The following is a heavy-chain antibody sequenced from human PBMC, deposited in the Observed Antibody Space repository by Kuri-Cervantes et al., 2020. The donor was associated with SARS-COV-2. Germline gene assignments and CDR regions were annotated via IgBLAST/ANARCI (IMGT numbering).Heavy chain of an antibody. D-gene: IGHD2-2*01. J-gene: IGHJ6*02. Sequence: SETLSLTCTVSGYSISSGYYWGWIRQPPGKGLEWIGSIYHSGSTYYNPSLKSRVTISVDTSKNQFSLKLSSVTAADTAVYYCARVYARLQDYYYGMDVWGQGTTVTVSS. CDR1: GYSISSGYY. CDR3: ARVYARLQDYYYGMDV. CDR2: IYHSGST. V-gene: IGHV4-38-2*02.